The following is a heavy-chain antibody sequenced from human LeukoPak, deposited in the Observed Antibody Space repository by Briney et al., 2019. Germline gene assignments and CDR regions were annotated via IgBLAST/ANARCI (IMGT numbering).Heavy chain of an antibody. J-gene: IGHJ4*02. D-gene: IGHD3-16*01. CDR1: GGSISSYY. CDR2: IYYSGST. Sequence: SETLSLTCTVSGGSISSYYWSWIRQPPGKGLEWIGYIYYSGSTNYNPSLKSRVTISVDTSKNQFSLKLSSVTAADTAVYYCARAPYDYVWGSYYPFDYWGQGTLVTVSS. CDR3: ARAPYDYVWGSYYPFDY. V-gene: IGHV4-59*12.